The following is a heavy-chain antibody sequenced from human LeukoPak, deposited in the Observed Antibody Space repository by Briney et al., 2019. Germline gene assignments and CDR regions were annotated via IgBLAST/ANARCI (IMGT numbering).Heavy chain of an antibody. CDR2: FNSDTGNT. J-gene: IGHJ4*02. CDR3: ARGGPNSSGWTLDY. V-gene: IGHV1-3*01. Sequence: GASVKVSCKASGYTFTNYAIHWVRQVPGQRLEWMGWFNSDTGNTEYSQKFQGRVIITRDTSASTAYMELSSLRPEDTAVFFCARGGPNSSGWTLDYWGQGTLVTVSS. D-gene: IGHD6-19*01. CDR1: GYTFTNYA.